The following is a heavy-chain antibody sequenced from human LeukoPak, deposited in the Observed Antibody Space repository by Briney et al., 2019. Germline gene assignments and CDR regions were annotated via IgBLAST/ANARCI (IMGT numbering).Heavy chain of an antibody. J-gene: IGHJ4*02. D-gene: IGHD2-2*01. CDR3: ASDPPYTSSSAW. CDR2: ILVGSGNT. Sequence: ASVKVSCKASGFTFTSTAVQWVRQARGQRLEWIGWILVGSGNTNYAQMFQERVTLTWDVSTSTAYMVLSSLRSEDTAIYYCASDPPYTSSSAWWGQGTLGTVSS. CDR1: GFTFTSTA. V-gene: IGHV1-58*01.